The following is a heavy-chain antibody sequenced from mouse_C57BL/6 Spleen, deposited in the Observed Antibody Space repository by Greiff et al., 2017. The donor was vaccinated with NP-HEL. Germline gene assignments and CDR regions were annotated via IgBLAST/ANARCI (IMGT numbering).Heavy chain of an antibody. D-gene: IGHD2-4*01. CDR2: INPGSGGT. CDR1: GYAFTNYL. CDR3: AREDYDYFDY. V-gene: IGHV1-54*01. Sequence: VMLVESGAELVRPGTSVKVSCKASGYAFTNYLIEWVKQRPGQGLEWIGVINPGSGGTNYNEKFKGKATLTADKSSSTAYMQLSSLTSEDSAVYFCAREDYDYFDYWGQGTTLTVSS. J-gene: IGHJ2*01.